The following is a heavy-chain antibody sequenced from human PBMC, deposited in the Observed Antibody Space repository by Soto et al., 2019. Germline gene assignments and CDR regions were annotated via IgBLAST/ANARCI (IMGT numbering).Heavy chain of an antibody. CDR3: ARENTAMGGYFDY. CDR1: GASLTSGDYY. J-gene: IGHJ4*02. D-gene: IGHD5-18*01. Sequence: QVQMQESGPGLVRPSQTLSLSCAVSGASLTSGDYYWNWIHQSPGKGLEWIGYIYYNGDTYYNPSLKGRVTFSLDTSMNHFSLKMTSVTAADTAVYFCARENTAMGGYFDYWGPGSLVTVSS. CDR2: IYYNGDT. V-gene: IGHV4-30-4*01.